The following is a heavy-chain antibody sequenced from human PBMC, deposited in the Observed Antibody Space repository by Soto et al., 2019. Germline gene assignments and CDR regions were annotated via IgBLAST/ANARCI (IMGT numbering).Heavy chain of an antibody. CDR2: IYYSGST. D-gene: IGHD1-26*01. Sequence: SETLSLTCTVSGGSISSYYWSWIRQPPGKGLEWLGYIYYSGSTNYNPSLKSRVTISVDTSKNQFSLKLSSVTAADTAVYYSARTNSGTYYYYYGMDVWGQGTTVTVSS. CDR3: ARTNSGTYYYYYGMDV. V-gene: IGHV4-59*08. CDR1: GGSISSYY. J-gene: IGHJ6*02.